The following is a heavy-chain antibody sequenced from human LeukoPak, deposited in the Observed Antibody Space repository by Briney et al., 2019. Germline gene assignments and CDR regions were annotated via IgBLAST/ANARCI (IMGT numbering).Heavy chain of an antibody. CDR3: ARAPPRVWGSYRLTDAFDI. V-gene: IGHV1-2*02. J-gene: IGHJ3*02. D-gene: IGHD3-16*02. CDR1: GYTFTGYY. CDR2: INPNSGGT. Sequence: ASVKVSCKASGYTFTGYYMHWVRQAPGQGLEWMGWINPNSGGTNYAQKFQGRVTMTRDTSISTAYMELSRLRSDDTAVYYCARAPPRVWGSYRLTDAFDIWGQGTMVTVSS.